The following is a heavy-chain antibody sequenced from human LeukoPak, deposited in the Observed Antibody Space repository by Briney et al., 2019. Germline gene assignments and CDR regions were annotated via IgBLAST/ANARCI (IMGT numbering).Heavy chain of an antibody. Sequence: SGTLSLTCTVSGGSISGHYWGWIRQPPGKGLEWIGYIHYSGRTDYKPSLKGRLTLSVDTSRSRFSLKPRPVSAADTAVYYCVRENYFDKWGQGTLVTVSS. CDR3: VRENYFDK. CDR1: GGSISGHY. J-gene: IGHJ4*02. V-gene: IGHV4-59*11. CDR2: IHYSGRT.